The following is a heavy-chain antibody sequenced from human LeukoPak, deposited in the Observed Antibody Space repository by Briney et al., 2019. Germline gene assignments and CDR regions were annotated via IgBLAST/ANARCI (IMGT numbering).Heavy chain of an antibody. CDR2: ISSSGANA. CDR3: AKDMELAS. V-gene: IGHV3-23*01. CDR1: GFTFRDAA. Sequence: GGSLRLSCAASGFTFRDAAMTWVRQAPGKGLEWVSLISSSGANAYYADSVKGRFTISRDNSKNTLSLQMNNLRGEDTAEYYCAKDMELASWGQGTLVTVSS. J-gene: IGHJ5*02. D-gene: IGHD1-26*01.